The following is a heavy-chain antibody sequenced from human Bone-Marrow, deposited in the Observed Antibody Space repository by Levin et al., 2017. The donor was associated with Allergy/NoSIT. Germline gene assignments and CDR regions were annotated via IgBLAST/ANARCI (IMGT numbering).Heavy chain of an antibody. V-gene: IGHV1-24*01. CDR1: GHGLSELS. J-gene: IGHJ5*02. Sequence: GGSLRLSCKVSGHGLSELSIHWVRQAPGKGLEWMGGFEAEERETVYAQTFQGRVTLTEDTSTSTAYMELSSLRSEDTAVYYCAGDPGSYPQAPYNWFDPWGQGTLVTVSS. D-gene: IGHD2-2*01. CDR2: FEAEERET. CDR3: AGDPGSYPQAPYNWFDP.